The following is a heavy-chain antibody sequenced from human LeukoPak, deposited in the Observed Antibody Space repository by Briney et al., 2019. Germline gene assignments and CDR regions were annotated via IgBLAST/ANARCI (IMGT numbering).Heavy chain of an antibody. CDR1: GYTFTSYW. J-gene: IGHJ4*02. CDR3: ARVNYGPSAFDF. CDR2: IYPGDSDA. V-gene: IGHV5-51*01. Sequence: GESLKISCKGSGYTFTSYWIGWVSQVPGKGLECMGIIYPGDSDARYSPSFQGQVTISVDKSIRTAFLHLSRLRASDTAIYYCARVNYGPSAFDFWGQGTLVTVSS. D-gene: IGHD3-10*01.